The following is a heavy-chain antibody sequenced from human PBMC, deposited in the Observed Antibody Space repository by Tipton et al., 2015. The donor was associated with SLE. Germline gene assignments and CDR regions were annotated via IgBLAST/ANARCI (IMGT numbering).Heavy chain of an antibody. V-gene: IGHV3-30*03. CDR1: GFTLSSYW. Sequence: SLRLSCAASGFTLSSYWMHWVRQAPGKGLEWVAVISYDGSNKYYADSVKGRFTISRDNAKNSLYLQMNSLRAEDTAVYYCAGGPALDYWGQETLVTVSS. CDR2: ISYDGSNK. CDR3: AGGPALDY. J-gene: IGHJ4*02.